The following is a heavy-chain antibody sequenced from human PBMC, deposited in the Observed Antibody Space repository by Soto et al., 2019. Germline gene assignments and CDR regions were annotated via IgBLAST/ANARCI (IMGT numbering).Heavy chain of an antibody. CDR2: ISPDGRNK. CDR3: ARGDGYNYFDR. V-gene: IGHV3-30*04. D-gene: IGHD5-12*01. Sequence: QAQLVESGGGVVQPGRSLRLSCAASGFTFAAYAVHWVRQAPGKGLEWVAGISPDGRNKYYTDSVKGRFTISRDNSKNTLSLQLNSLRGEDTAVYYCARGDGYNYFDRWGQGTLVTVSS. J-gene: IGHJ4*02. CDR1: GFTFAAYA.